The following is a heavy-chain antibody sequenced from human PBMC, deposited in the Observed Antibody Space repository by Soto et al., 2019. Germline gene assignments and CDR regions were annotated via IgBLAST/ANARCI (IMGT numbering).Heavy chain of an antibody. J-gene: IGHJ4*02. CDR3: AKDRVGGTFYTPLAF. CDR2: ITYDGSFQ. CDR1: GFNFDTYG. Sequence: GGSLRLYCQASGFNFDTYGMPWVRQGLGKGLDWVAVITYDGSFQYYADSVKGRFTISRDNSKNTLSLHLNTLKPEDTAVYHCAKDRVGGTFYTPLAFWGQGTLVTVSS. D-gene: IGHD1-7*01. V-gene: IGHV3-30*18.